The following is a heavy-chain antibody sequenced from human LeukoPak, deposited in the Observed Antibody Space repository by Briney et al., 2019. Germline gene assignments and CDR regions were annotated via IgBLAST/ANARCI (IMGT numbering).Heavy chain of an antibody. V-gene: IGHV1-18*01. CDR1: GYTFTSYG. Sequence: ASVKVSCKASGYTFTSYGISWVRQAPGQGREWMGWISAYNGNTNYAQKLQGRVTMTTDTSTSTAYMELRSLRSDDTAVYYCARLGYCSSTSCYYYYYYMDVWGKGTSVTVSS. D-gene: IGHD2-2*01. CDR2: ISAYNGNT. CDR3: ARLGYCSSTSCYYYYYYMDV. J-gene: IGHJ6*03.